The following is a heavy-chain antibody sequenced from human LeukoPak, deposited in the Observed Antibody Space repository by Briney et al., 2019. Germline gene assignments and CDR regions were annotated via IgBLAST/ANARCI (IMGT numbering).Heavy chain of an antibody. CDR3: ARDGIRYCSSTSCYADY. CDR1: GGTFSSYA. CDR2: IIPIFGTA. Sequence: SVKVSCKASGGTFSSYAISWVRQAPGQGLEWMGGIIPIFGTANYAQKLQGRVTMTTDTSTSTAYMELRSLRSDDTAVYYCARDGIRYCSSTSCYADYWGQGTLVTVSS. J-gene: IGHJ4*02. D-gene: IGHD2-2*01. V-gene: IGHV1-69*05.